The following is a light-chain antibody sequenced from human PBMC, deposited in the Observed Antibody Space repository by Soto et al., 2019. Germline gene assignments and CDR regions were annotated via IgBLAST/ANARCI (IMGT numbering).Light chain of an antibody. CDR2: EGD. V-gene: IGLV2-23*01. CDR1: SSDVGGSNL. CDR3: CSFARTSSFYA. Sequence: QSALTQPASVSGSPGQSISLSCSGTSSDVGGSNLVSWYQQHPGKAPKLIIFEGDRRPSGVSGRFSGSKSGNTASLTISGLQAEDEADYYCCSFARTSSFYAFGTWTKVTVL. J-gene: IGLJ1*01.